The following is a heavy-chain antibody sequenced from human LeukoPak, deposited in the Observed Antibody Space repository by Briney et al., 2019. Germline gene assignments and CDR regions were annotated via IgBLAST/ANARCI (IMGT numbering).Heavy chain of an antibody. CDR2: IFHSGST. CDR1: DYSISNDYY. D-gene: IGHD3-10*01. J-gene: IGHJ4*02. V-gene: IGHV4-38-2*02. Sequence: SEALSLTCTVSDYSISNDYYWGWIRQPPGKGLEWIGTIFHSGSTYYNPSLQSRVTMSVDTSKKQFSLKLSSVTAADTAVYYCATRGPYGASDYWGQGTLVTVSS. CDR3: ATRGPYGASDY.